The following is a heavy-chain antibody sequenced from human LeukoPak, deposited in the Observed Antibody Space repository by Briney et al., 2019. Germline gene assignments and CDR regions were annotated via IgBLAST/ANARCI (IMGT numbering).Heavy chain of an antibody. V-gene: IGHV4-34*01. Sequence: SETLSLTCAVYGGSFSGYYWSWIRQPPGKGLEWIGEINHSGSTNYNPSLKSRVTISVDTSKNQFSLKLSSVTAADTAAYYCARGADPNGFFDYWGQGTLVTVSS. D-gene: IGHD1-1*01. CDR2: INHSGST. CDR3: ARGADPNGFFDY. CDR1: GGSFSGYY. J-gene: IGHJ4*02.